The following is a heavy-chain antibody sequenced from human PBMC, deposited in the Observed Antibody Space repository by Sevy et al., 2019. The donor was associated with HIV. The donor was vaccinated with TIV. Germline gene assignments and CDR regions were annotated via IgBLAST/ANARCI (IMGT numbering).Heavy chain of an antibody. CDR3: AKRESSDLYTGVSVLDS. D-gene: IGHD3-16*02. J-gene: IGHJ4*02. V-gene: IGHV3-23*01. Sequence: GGSLRLSCAASGFTFSNYAMNWVRQAPGKGLEWVSGISATGESTYYADSVKGHFTISRDNSRNTLYLQMNSLRAEDTAVYYSAKRESSDLYTGVSVLDSWALGTLVPVPS. CDR1: GFTFSNYA. CDR2: ISATGEST.